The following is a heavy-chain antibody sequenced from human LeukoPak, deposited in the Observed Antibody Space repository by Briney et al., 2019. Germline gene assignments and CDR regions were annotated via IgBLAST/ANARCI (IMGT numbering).Heavy chain of an antibody. J-gene: IGHJ3*02. CDR1: GFTVSSNY. Sequence: GGSLRLSCAASGFTVSSNYMSWVRQAPGKGLEWVANIKQDGSEKYYVDSVKGRFTISRDNAKNSLYLQMNSLRAEDTAVYYCARASLNYYDYVWGIYAFDIWGQGTMVTVSS. CDR2: IKQDGSEK. CDR3: ARASLNYYDYVWGIYAFDI. D-gene: IGHD3-16*01. V-gene: IGHV3-7*01.